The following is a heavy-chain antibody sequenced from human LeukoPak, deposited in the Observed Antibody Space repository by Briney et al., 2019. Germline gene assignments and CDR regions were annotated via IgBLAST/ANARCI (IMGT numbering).Heavy chain of an antibody. J-gene: IGHJ4*02. CDR3: ARTPYDFWSASYSYYFDY. Sequence: GGSLRLSCAASGFTFSSYSMNWVRQAPGKGLQWVSYISSSSSTIYNADSVKGRFTISRDNAKNSLYLQMISLRAEDTAVYYCARTPYDFWSASYSYYFDYWGQGILVTVSS. V-gene: IGHV3-48*01. CDR1: GFTFSSYS. D-gene: IGHD3-3*01. CDR2: ISSSSSTI.